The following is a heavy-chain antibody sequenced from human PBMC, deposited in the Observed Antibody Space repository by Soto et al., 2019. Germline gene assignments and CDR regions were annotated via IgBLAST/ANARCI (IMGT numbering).Heavy chain of an antibody. J-gene: IGHJ3*02. CDR1: GGSFSDYY. Sequence: QVQLQQRGAGLLKPSETLSLTCAVLGGSFSDYYWTWIRQPPGKGLEWIGEINHSGSTSYNPSLKSRLTLSVDTSTKEFSLNPCSVTAADTAAYHCVRGRAFMSRVAFDIWGQGTMVTVSS. D-gene: IGHD1-26*01. CDR2: INHSGST. CDR3: VRGRAFMSRVAFDI. V-gene: IGHV4-34*02.